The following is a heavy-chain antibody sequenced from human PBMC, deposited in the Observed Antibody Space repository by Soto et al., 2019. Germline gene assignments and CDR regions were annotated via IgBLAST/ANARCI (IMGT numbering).Heavy chain of an antibody. CDR1: GSTFGMYA. D-gene: IGHD2-2*01. V-gene: IGHV1-69*01. Sequence: QVQLVQCGAEVKKPGSSVKVSCKASGSTFGMYALSWLRQAPGQGLEWMGGIIPIPGIANYAQKFQAKVTITADESKSTDYMDLSIHRPEDTDAYYCSWQEFSYQYYYGIDVWGQGTTVTVSS. CDR3: SWQEFSYQYYYGIDV. CDR2: IIPIPGIA. J-gene: IGHJ6*02.